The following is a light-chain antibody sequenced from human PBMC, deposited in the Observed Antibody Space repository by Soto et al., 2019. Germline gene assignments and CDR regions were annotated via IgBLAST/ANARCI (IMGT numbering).Light chain of an antibody. CDR2: WAS. CDR1: HTVLYMSNNKNF. CDR3: QQYYDSPRT. Sequence: DIVLTQSPDSLAVSLGARATISCKSSHTVLYMSNNKNFLTWYQQKPRQPPRLPINWASSREPGVPDRFSGSGSGTDFALTISSLQAEDVAVYYCQQYYDSPRTFGQGTTVEIK. J-gene: IGKJ1*01. V-gene: IGKV4-1*01.